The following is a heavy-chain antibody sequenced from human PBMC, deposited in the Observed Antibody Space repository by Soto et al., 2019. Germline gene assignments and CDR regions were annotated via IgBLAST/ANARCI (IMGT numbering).Heavy chain of an antibody. CDR3: ARHYYGSGSPTTYYDYIWGSYRQDAFDI. V-gene: IGHV4-39*01. CDR1: GGSISSSSYY. CDR2: IYYSGST. D-gene: IGHD3-16*02. Sequence: SETLSLTCTVSGGSISSSSYYWGWIRQPPGKGLEWIGSIYYSGSTYYNPSLKSRVTISVDTSKNQFSLKLSSVTAADTAVYYCARHYYGSGSPTTYYDYIWGSYRQDAFDIWGQGTMVTVSS. J-gene: IGHJ3*02.